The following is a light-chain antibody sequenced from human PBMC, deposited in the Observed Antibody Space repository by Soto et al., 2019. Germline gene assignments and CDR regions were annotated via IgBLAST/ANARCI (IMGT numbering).Light chain of an antibody. V-gene: IGLV2-11*01. J-gene: IGLJ3*02. CDR2: DVN. Sequence: QSALTQPRSVSGSPGQSVTISCSGTSSDLGDTYVSWFQQHPDKVPKLMIYDVNKRPSGVPDRFSGSKSGNAASLTISGLQAEDEADYYCCSYAGTFTWVFGGGTQLTVL. CDR1: SSDLGDTY. CDR3: CSYAGTFTWV.